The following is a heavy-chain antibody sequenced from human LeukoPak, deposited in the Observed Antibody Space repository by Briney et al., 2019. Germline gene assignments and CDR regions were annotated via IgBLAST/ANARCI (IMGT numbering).Heavy chain of an antibody. CDR2: TIPILGIA. J-gene: IGHJ4*02. D-gene: IGHD2-8*01. Sequence: GASVKVSCKASGGTFSSYAISWVRQAPGQGLEWMGRTIPILGIANYAQKFQGRVTITADKSTSTAYMELSSLRSEDTAVYYCAIAEANFDYWGQGTLVTVSS. CDR1: GGTFSSYA. V-gene: IGHV1-69*04. CDR3: AIAEANFDY.